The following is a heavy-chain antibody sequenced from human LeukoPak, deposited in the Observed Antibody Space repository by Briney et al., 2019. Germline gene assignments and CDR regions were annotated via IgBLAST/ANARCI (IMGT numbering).Heavy chain of an antibody. CDR3: ARSSLRFLEWLLSRYYYYMDV. CDR2: FIPIFGTA. CDR1: GGTFSCYA. J-gene: IGHJ6*03. V-gene: IGHV1-69*13. Sequence: ASVKVSCKASGGTFSCYAISWVRQAPGQGLGWMGGFIPIFGTANYAQKFQGRVTITADESSSTAYMELSSLRSEDTAVYYCARSSLRFLEWLLSRYYYYMDVWGKGTTVTVSS. D-gene: IGHD3-3*01.